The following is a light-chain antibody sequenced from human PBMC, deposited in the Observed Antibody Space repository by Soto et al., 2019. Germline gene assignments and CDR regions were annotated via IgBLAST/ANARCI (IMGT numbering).Light chain of an antibody. V-gene: IGLV2-8*01. J-gene: IGLJ1*01. CDR2: EVS. CDR3: SSYTCSNSLGV. CDR1: RSDVGGYNY. Sequence: QSVLTQPPSASGSPGQSVTISCTGTRSDVGGYNYVSWYQQHPGKAHKLMIYEVSKRPSGVPDRFSGAKSGNTASLTVSGLQAEDEADYYCSSYTCSNSLGVFGTGTKLTVL.